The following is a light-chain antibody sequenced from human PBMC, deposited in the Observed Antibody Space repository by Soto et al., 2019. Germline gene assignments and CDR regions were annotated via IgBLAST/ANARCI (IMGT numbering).Light chain of an antibody. Sequence: EIVLTQSPGTLSLSPGERAGLSCRASQSISRSYLAWYQQKRGQAPRLLIYGTSNRATGIPDRFSGSGSGTDFTLTISRLEPEDFAVYFCQQYGSSPYTFGQGTKVDIK. CDR1: QSISRSY. V-gene: IGKV3-20*01. CDR2: GTS. J-gene: IGKJ2*01. CDR3: QQYGSSPYT.